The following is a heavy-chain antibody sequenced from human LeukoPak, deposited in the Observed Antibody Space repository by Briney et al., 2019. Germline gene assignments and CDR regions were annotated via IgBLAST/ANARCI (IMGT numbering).Heavy chain of an antibody. CDR3: ARHLSGVTGYTYGRGIDY. D-gene: IGHD5-18*01. CDR1: GFTFSSYG. CDR2: IQYDGSNK. Sequence: GGSLRLSCAASGFTFSSYGMHWVRQAPGRGLEWVAFIQYDGSNKFYADSVKGRFTISRDNAKNSLYLQMISLRAEDTAVYYCARHLSGVTGYTYGRGIDYWGQGTLVTVSS. J-gene: IGHJ4*02. V-gene: IGHV3-30*12.